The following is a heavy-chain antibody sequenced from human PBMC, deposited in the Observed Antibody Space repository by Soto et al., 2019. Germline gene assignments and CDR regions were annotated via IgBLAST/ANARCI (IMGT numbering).Heavy chain of an antibody. CDR1: GFTFSSFG. CDR2: ISYDGSNE. Sequence: GGSLRLSCAASGFTFSSFGIHWVRQAPGKGLEWVAVISYDGSNEYYADSVKGRFTISRDNSKNTLYLQMNGLRAEDTAVYYCAIGLRYWGQGSLVTVSS. D-gene: IGHD3-16*01. J-gene: IGHJ4*02. V-gene: IGHV3-30*03. CDR3: AIGLRY.